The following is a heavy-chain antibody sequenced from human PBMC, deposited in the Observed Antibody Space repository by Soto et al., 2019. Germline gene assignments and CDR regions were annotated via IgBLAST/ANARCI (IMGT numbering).Heavy chain of an antibody. CDR3: ARYDSSGYYWPYYYYGMDV. CDR2: ISHSSSEK. Sequence: PGGSLRLSCAASGFTFSSYWMSWVRQAPGKGLEWVSNISHSSSEKYYADSVKGRFTISRDNAKNSLYLQMNSLRAEDTAVYYCARYDSSGYYWPYYYYGMDVWGQGTTVTVSS. D-gene: IGHD3-22*01. J-gene: IGHJ6*02. V-gene: IGHV3-21*01. CDR1: GFTFSSYW.